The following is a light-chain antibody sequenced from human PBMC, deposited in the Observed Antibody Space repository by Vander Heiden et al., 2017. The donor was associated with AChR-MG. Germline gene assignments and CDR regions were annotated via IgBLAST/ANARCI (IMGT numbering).Light chain of an antibody. J-gene: IGKJ2*01. CDR1: QSISSNY. Sequence: EIVLTQSPGTLSLSPGERATLSCRASQSISSNYLAWYQHKPGQAPRLLIYGASSRATGIPDRFSGSGSGTDFTLTISRLEPEDFAVYYFQQYGSPYTFGQGTKLEIK. CDR2: GAS. V-gene: IGKV3-20*01. CDR3: QQYGSPYT.